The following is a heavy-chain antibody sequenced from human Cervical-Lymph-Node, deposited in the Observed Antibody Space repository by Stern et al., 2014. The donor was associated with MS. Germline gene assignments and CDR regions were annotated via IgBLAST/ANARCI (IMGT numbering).Heavy chain of an antibody. CDR2: IIPVVGTA. J-gene: IGHJ4*02. V-gene: IGHV1-69*01. Sequence: QVQLVQSGAEVRKPGSSVKVSCKASGGTFSRYGISWVRQAPGQVLEWMGGIIPVVGTADYAEQFQGRVTITADGSTSTAYMELSSLTSADTAVYYCARGPYNRDFFEYWGQGTLVTVSS. D-gene: IGHD1-1*01. CDR3: ARGPYNRDFFEY. CDR1: GGTFSRYG.